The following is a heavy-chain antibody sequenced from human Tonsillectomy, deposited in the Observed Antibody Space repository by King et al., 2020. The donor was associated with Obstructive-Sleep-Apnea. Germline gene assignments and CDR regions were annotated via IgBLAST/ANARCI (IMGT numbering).Heavy chain of an antibody. D-gene: IGHD3-10*01. CDR1: GGTFRSYA. V-gene: IGHV1-69*14. CDR3: ARDRASGSYYNLPFDY. CDR2: IMPLIDKA. J-gene: IGHJ4*02. Sequence: QLVQSGAEVKKPGSSVKVSCRASGGTFRSYAISWVRQAPGQGLEWMGVIMPLIDKASYAQKFQDRVTITADKSTTTAYMELSSLKSDDTAVYYCARDRASGSYYNLPFDYWGQGTLVTVSS.